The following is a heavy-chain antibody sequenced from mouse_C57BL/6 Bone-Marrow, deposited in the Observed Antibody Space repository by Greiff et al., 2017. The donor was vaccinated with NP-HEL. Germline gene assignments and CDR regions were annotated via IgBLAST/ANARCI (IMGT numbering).Heavy chain of an antibody. CDR2: INSDGGGT. CDR3: ARNNGGYDMDN. D-gene: IGHD6-1*01. J-gene: IGHJ4*01. Sequence: EVQGVESGGGLVQPGESLKLSCESNEYAFPSHDMSWVRKTPVNRLELVAAINSDGGGTYYPDTMERRFIISRDNTKKTLYLQMSSLRSEDAALYYCARNNGGYDMDNWGQGTSVTVSA. V-gene: IGHV5-2*01. CDR1: EYAFPSHD.